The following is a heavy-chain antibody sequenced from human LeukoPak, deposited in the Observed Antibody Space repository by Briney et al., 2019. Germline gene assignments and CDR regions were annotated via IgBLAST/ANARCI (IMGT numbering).Heavy chain of an antibody. CDR3: ARGRKYTSGYRVTELGSGYSDY. Sequence: SGGSLRLSCAASGFTFSSYWMSWVRQAPGKGLEWVANIKQDGSEKYYVDSVKGRFTISRDNAKNSLYLQMNSLRAEDTAVYYCARGRKYTSGYRVTELGSGYSDYWGQGTLVTVSS. CDR1: GFTFSSYW. J-gene: IGHJ4*02. CDR2: IKQDGSEK. V-gene: IGHV3-7*03. D-gene: IGHD5-18*01.